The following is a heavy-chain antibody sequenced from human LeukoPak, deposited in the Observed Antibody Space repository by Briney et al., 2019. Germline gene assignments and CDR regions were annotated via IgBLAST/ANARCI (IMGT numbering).Heavy chain of an antibody. Sequence: GSLRLSCAASGFTFSSYSMNWVRQAPGKGLEWVSHISSSSSTIYYADSVKGRFTISRDNAKNSLYLQMNSLRAEDTAVYYCARDTDYYDSSGYDYWGQGTLVTVSS. CDR1: GFTFSSYS. CDR3: ARDTDYYDSSGYDY. D-gene: IGHD3-22*01. CDR2: ISSSSSTI. J-gene: IGHJ4*02. V-gene: IGHV3-48*01.